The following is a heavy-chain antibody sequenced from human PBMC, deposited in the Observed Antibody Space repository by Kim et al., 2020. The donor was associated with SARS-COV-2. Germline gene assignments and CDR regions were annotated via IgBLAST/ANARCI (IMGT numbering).Heavy chain of an antibody. V-gene: IGHV3-15*01. D-gene: IGHD1-26*01. CDR3: TPDPGATLVFDYYFDI. J-gene: IGHJ3*02. Sequence: PVKGRFTISRDDSKTTLYLQMNSLKTEDTAVYYCTPDPGATLVFDYYFDIWGQGTMVTVSS.